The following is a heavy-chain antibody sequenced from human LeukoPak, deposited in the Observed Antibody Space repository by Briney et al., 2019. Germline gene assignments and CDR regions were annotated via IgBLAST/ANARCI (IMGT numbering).Heavy chain of an antibody. CDR2: ISSSSSAI. Sequence: GGSLRLSCAASGFTFSNYGMNWVRQAPGKGLEWVSYISSSSSAIFYSASVKGRFTISRDNAKNSLYLQMNSLRAEDTAVYYCARARNYYDILTPLDVWGQGTTVTVSS. V-gene: IGHV3-48*04. D-gene: IGHD3-9*01. CDR3: ARARNYYDILTPLDV. J-gene: IGHJ6*02. CDR1: GFTFSNYG.